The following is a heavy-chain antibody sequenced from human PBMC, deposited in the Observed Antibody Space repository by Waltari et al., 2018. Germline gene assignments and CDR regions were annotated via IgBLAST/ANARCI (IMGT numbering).Heavy chain of an antibody. J-gene: IGHJ4*02. D-gene: IGHD3-22*01. V-gene: IGHV1-69*10. CDR2: IIPILGIA. CDR1: GGTFSSYA. CDR3: ARAKLYYDSSGYYRRFDY. Sequence: QVQLVQSGAEVKKPGSSVKVSCKASGGTFSSYAISWVRQAPGQGLEWMGGIIPILGIANYAQKFQGRVTITADKSTSTAYMELSSLRSEDTAVYYCARAKLYYDSSGYYRRFDYWGQGTLVTVSS.